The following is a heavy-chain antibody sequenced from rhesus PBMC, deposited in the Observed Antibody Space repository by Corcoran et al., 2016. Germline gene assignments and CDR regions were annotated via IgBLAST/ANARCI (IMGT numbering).Heavy chain of an antibody. D-gene: IGHD6-31*01. Sequence: QLQLQESGPGLVKPSETLSLTCAVSGGSISSNYWSWLRQPPGKGLDWIGRISGSGGITDYNPSRKSRVTISTDTSKNQFSLKLSSVTAADTAVYYCARWGQRLVFDYWGQGVLVTVSS. V-gene: IGHV4-173*01. CDR3: ARWGQRLVFDY. J-gene: IGHJ4*01. CDR2: ISGSGGIT. CDR1: GGSISSNY.